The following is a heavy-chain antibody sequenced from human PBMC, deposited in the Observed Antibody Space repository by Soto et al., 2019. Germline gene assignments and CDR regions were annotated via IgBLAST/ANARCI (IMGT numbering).Heavy chain of an antibody. CDR1: GFRFSSYG. CDR2: ISGDGSNT. Sequence: PGGSLRLSCRTSGFRFSSYGMHWVRQAPGKGPEWVAFISGDGSNTEYVDSLRGRFTVSRDNSRNSLFLQMDSLRADDTAVYYCAFGEESRYYYYGMDVWGQGTTVTVSS. V-gene: IGHV3-33*05. CDR3: AFGEESRYYYYGMDV. D-gene: IGHD3-10*01. J-gene: IGHJ6*02.